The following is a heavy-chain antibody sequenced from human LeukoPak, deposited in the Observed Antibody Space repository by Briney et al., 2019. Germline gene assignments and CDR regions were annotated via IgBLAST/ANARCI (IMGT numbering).Heavy chain of an antibody. CDR3: ARESSIGPPAPTDY. Sequence: ASVKVSCKASGYTFTTYAMYWVRQAPGQGLEWMGYINTNTGNPRYARGFTGRFVFSLDTSVSTAYLQISSLKAEDTAVYYCARESSIGPPAPTDYWGQGTLVTVSS. V-gene: IGHV7-4-1*02. D-gene: IGHD1-14*01. CDR2: INTNTGNP. J-gene: IGHJ4*02. CDR1: GYTFTTYA.